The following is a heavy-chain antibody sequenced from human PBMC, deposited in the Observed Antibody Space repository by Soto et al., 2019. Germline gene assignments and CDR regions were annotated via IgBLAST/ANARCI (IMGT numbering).Heavy chain of an antibody. CDR1: GYTFTSYG. CDR2: ISAYNGNT. V-gene: IGHV1-18*04. J-gene: IGHJ6*02. D-gene: IGHD6-13*01. CDR3: ARREAAAGYCSYGMDV. Sequence: ASVKVSCKASGYTFTSYGISWVRQAPGQGLEWMGWISAYNGNTNYAQKLQGRVTMTTDTSTSTAYMELRSLRSDDTAVYYCARREAAAGYCSYGMDVWGQATTVTVYS.